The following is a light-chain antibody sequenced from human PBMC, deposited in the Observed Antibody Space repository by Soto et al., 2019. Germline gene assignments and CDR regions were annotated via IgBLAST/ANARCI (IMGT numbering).Light chain of an antibody. Sequence: EIVLTQSPGTLSLSPGERATLSCRASQSVSSSNLAWYQQKRGQSPRVIIYGGYTRAAGIPGRFSGSGSGPDFTLTISRLEPEDFAVYFCQHYGDSPLTSGQWTKVEIK. CDR3: QHYGDSPLT. CDR1: QSVSSSN. V-gene: IGKV3-20*01. CDR2: GGY. J-gene: IGKJ1*01.